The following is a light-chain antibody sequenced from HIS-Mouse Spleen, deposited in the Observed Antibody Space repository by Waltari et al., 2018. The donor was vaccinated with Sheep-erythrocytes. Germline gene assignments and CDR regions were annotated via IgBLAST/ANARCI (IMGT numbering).Light chain of an antibody. V-gene: IGKV1-5*03. J-gene: IGKJ1*01. CDR1: LSISSW. CDR3: QQYNSYLGT. CDR2: KAS. Sequence: DIQMTQSPSTLSASVGDRVTITCRASLSISSWLAWYQQKPGKAPKLLIYKASSLESGVPSRFSGSGAWTEFTLTISSLQPDDFATYYCQQYNSYLGTFGQGTKVEIK.